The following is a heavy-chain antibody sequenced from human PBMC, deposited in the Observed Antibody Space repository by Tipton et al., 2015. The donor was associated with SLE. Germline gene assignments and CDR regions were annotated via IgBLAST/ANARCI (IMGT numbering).Heavy chain of an antibody. CDR3: ARGMVTWRGAILGVDV. V-gene: IGHV4-59*08. D-gene: IGHD2-21*02. CDR1: GGPISSHH. CDR2: ISYGGGT. J-gene: IGHJ6*02. Sequence: TLSLTCSVSGGPISSHHWIWIRQPPGKGLEWIGYISYGGGTNYNPSLKSRVTISVDTAKNQFSLKLTSVTAADTAVYYCARGMVTWRGAILGVDVWGQGTTVNVSS.